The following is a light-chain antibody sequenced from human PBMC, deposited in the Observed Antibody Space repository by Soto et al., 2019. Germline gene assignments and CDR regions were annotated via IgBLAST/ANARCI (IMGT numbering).Light chain of an antibody. CDR3: QQYGSSGT. V-gene: IGKV3-20*01. CDR2: GAS. CDR1: QSVSNNY. J-gene: IGKJ1*01. Sequence: ELVLRQSPGTLSLSAGEGATLYCRASQSVSNNYLAWYQQKPGQAPRLLIYGASNRATGIPDRFSGSGSGTDFTLTISRLAPEDFAVYYCQQYGSSGTFGQGTKVDI.